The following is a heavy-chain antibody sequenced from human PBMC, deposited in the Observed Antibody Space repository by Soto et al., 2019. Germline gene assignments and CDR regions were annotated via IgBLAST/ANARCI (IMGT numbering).Heavy chain of an antibody. CDR1: GGTFSSYA. J-gene: IGHJ3*02. Sequence: QVQLVQSGAEVKKPGSSVKVSCKASGGTFSSYAISWVRQAPGQGLEWMGGIIPIFGTANYEQKFQGRVTITADESTSTAYMELSSLRSEDTAVHYCARDSKSSGWSTDDAFDIWGQGTMVTVSS. D-gene: IGHD6-19*01. CDR2: IIPIFGTA. CDR3: ARDSKSSGWSTDDAFDI. V-gene: IGHV1-69*01.